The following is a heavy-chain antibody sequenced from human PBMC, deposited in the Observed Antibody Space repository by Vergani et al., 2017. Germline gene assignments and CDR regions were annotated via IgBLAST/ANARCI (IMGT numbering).Heavy chain of an antibody. J-gene: IGHJ4*02. CDR2: IYYSGST. V-gene: IGHV4-59*01. Sequence: QVQLQESGPGLVKPSETLSLTCTVSGGSISSYYWSWIRQPPGKGLEWIGYIYYSGSTNYNPSLKRRVTLSVDTSKNQFSLKLSSVTAADTAGYYCARSWRFDYWGQGTLVTVSS. D-gene: IGHD5-24*01. CDR3: ARSWRFDY. CDR1: GGSISSYY.